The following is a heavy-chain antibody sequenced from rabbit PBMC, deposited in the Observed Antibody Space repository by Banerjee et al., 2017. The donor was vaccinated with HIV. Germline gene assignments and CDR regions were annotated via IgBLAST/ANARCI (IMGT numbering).Heavy chain of an antibody. CDR3: ASASSSGYYGYYFNL. J-gene: IGHJ4*01. V-gene: IGHV1S29*01. D-gene: IGHD1-1*01. Sequence: ASWVNGRFTISSHNAQNTVSLQLNSLTAADTATYFCASASSSGYYGYYFNLWGPGTLVT.